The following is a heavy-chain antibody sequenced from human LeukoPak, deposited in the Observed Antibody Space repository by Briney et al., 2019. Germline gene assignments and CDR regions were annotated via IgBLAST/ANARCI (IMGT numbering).Heavy chain of an antibody. V-gene: IGHV1-46*02. CDR1: GYSFNSHH. D-gene: IGHD3-10*01. Sequence: ASVTVSCKTSGYSFNSHHVHWVRQAPGQGLEWMGINFFHDGTTSNTQKFPGRLTMTRDTSTSTVYMELSSLRSEDTAVYYCARDSGYYGSGSYPYWGQGTLVTVSS. CDR3: ARDSGYYGSGSYPY. CDR2: NFFHDGTT. J-gene: IGHJ4*02.